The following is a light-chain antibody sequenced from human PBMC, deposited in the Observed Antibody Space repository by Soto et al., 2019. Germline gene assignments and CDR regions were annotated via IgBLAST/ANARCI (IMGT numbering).Light chain of an antibody. J-gene: IGKJ3*01. CDR1: QSIANY. CDR2: ATS. Sequence: DIQMTQSPSSLSASVVDRVTITCRASQSIANYLNWYQQKPGKAPKLLIYATSSLQSGVPSRFSGSGSGTEFTLTINSLQPEDFATYYCQQLKTLFTFGPGTKVDIK. CDR3: QQLKTLFT. V-gene: IGKV1-17*01.